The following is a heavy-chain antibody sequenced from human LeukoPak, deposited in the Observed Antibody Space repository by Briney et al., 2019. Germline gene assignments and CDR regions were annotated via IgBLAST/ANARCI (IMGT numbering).Heavy chain of an antibody. CDR1: GFTFSSYA. Sequence: PGGSLRLSCAASGFTFSSYAMSWVRQAPGKGLEWVSAISGSGGSTYYADSVKGRFTISRDNSKNTLYLQMNSLRAEDTAVYYCAKDHRGYYDSSGYTLGEIDYWGQGTLVTVSS. D-gene: IGHD3-22*01. V-gene: IGHV3-23*01. CDR3: AKDHRGYYDSSGYTLGEIDY. J-gene: IGHJ4*02. CDR2: ISGSGGST.